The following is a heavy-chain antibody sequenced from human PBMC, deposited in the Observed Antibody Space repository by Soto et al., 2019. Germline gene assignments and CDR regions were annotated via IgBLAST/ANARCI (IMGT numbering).Heavy chain of an antibody. CDR3: ARPYCSSTSCYTSARYNWFDP. D-gene: IGHD2-2*02. CDR2: IIPIFGTA. V-gene: IGHV1-69*01. CDR1: GGTFSSYA. J-gene: IGHJ5*02. Sequence: QVQLVQSGAEVKKPGSSVKVSCKASGGTFSSYAISWVRQAPGQGLEWMGGIIPIFGTANYAQKFQGRVTIPADESTSTADMELSSLRSEDTAVYYCARPYCSSTSCYTSARYNWFDPWGQGTLVTVSS.